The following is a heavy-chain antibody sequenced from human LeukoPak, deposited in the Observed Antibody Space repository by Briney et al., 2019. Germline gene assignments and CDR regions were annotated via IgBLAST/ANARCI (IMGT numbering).Heavy chain of an antibody. J-gene: IGHJ4*02. CDR2: INEDGSEK. CDR3: VRSGGY. CDR1: GFTFSSHC. Sequence: GRSVRLSCAASGFTFSSHCMNWVRQAPGKGLEWVADINEDGSEKYYADSVKGRFTITGDDAKNSLCLQMNSLRAEDTAIYYCVRSGGYWGQGTLVTVSS. V-gene: IGHV3-7*05. D-gene: IGHD1-26*01.